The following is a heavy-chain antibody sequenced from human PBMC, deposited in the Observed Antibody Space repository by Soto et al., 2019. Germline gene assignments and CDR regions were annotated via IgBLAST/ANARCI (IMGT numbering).Heavy chain of an antibody. CDR1: GFTFSRYA. J-gene: IGHJ4*02. CDR2: ISYDGSNK. Sequence: PGGSLRLSCAASGFTFSRYAMHWVRQAPGKWLEWVAVISYDGSNKYYADSVKGRFTISRDNSKNSLYLQMNSLRAEDTAVYYCARDHPLPYDILTGPFDYWGQGTLVNVSS. CDR3: ARDHPLPYDILTGPFDY. V-gene: IGHV3-30-3*01. D-gene: IGHD3-9*01.